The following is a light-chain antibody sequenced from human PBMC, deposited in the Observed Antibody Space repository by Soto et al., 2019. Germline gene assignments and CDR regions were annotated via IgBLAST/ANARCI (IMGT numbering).Light chain of an antibody. J-gene: IGKJ1*01. Sequence: EIGMSQSPATLSVSPGERATLSCRASQSVSSNLAWYQQKPGQAPRLLIYGASTRATGIPARFSGSGSGTEFTLTISSLQSEDFAVYYCHQYNNWPRTFGQGTKVDI. CDR2: GAS. CDR3: HQYNNWPRT. V-gene: IGKV3-15*01. CDR1: QSVSSN.